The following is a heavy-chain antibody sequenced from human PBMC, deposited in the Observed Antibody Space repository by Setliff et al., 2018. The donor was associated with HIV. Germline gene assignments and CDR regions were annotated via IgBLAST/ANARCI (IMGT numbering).Heavy chain of an antibody. CDR1: GFTFSSYA. D-gene: IGHD2-21*02. CDR2: ISSNGGST. V-gene: IGHV3-64D*06. J-gene: IGHJ6*03. CDR3: ARGVLITKRVTQTGGYYYYTDV. Sequence: GGSLRLSCSASGFTFSSYAMHWVRQAPGKGLEYVSAISSNGGSTYYNPSLKSRVTISTGTPNNQFSLTLSSVTAADTAVYYCARGVLITKRVTQTGGYYYYTDVWGKGTTVTVSS.